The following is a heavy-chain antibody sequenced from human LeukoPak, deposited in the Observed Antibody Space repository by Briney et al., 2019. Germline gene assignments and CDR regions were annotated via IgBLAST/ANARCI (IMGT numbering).Heavy chain of an antibody. CDR3: ARLLTGTNPNNWFDP. V-gene: IGHV4-38-2*01. D-gene: IGHD1-7*01. CDR1: GYSISSGFF. Sequence: SETLSLTCAVSGYSISSGFFWGWIRSPTGKGLEWIGRIYHSGSTYYNPSLKSRVTISVDTSKNQFSLQLRFVTAADTAVFYCARLLTGTNPNNWFDPWGKGTLVTVSS. CDR2: IYHSGST. J-gene: IGHJ5*02.